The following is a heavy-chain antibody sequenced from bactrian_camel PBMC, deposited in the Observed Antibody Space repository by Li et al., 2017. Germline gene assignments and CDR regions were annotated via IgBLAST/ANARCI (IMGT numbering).Heavy chain of an antibody. D-gene: IGHD1*01. V-gene: IGHV3S53*01. CDR3: GADFPCLTSIAYGLAANFRS. CDR1: GYTYSRNC. Sequence: LVESGGGTVQPGGSLRLSCAASGYTYSRNCMGWFRQAPGKEREGVAAIDTDGSTSYADSVKGRFTISKDNSKNILYLQMTSLKPEDTATYYCGADFPCLTSIAYGLAANFRSWGQGTQVTVS. CDR2: IDTDGST. J-gene: IGHJ6*01.